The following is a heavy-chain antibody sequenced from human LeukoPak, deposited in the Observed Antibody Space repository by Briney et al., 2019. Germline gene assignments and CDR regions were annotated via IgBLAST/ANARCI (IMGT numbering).Heavy chain of an antibody. D-gene: IGHD6-13*01. CDR3: ASRRQQLVPKYYYYYYGMDV. V-gene: IGHV1-2*02. CDR2: INPNSGGT. CDR1: GYTFTGYY. Sequence: ASVKVSCKASGYTFTGYYMHWVRQAPGQGLEWTGWINPNSGGTNYAQKFQGRVTMTRDTSISTAYMELSRLRSDDTAVYYCASRRQQLVPKYYYYYYGMDVWGQGTTVTVSS. J-gene: IGHJ6*02.